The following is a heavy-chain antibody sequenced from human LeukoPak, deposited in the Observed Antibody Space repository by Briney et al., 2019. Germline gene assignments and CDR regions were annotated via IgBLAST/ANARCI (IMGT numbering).Heavy chain of an antibody. CDR2: ISGSGGST. CDR1: GFTFSSYA. V-gene: IGHV3-23*01. CDR3: AKVVDIVATTPFDY. Sequence: GGSLRLSXAASGFTFSSYAMSWVRQAPGKGLEWVSAISGSGGSTYYAASVKGRFTISRDNSKNTLYLQMNSLRAEDTAVYYCAKVVDIVATTPFDYWGQGTLVTVSS. D-gene: IGHD5-12*01. J-gene: IGHJ4*02.